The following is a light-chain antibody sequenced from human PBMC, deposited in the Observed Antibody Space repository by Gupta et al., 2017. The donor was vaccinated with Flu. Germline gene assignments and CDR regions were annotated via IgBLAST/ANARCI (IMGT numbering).Light chain of an antibody. J-gene: IGKJ4*01. CDR2: AAS. CDR1: QSISSY. CDR3: QQSYSTT. V-gene: IGKV1-39*01. Sequence: SVGDRVTITCRASQSISSYLNWYQQKPGKAPKLLIYAASSLQSGVPSRFSGSGSGTDFTLTISSLQPEDFATYYCQQSYSTTFGGGTKVEIK.